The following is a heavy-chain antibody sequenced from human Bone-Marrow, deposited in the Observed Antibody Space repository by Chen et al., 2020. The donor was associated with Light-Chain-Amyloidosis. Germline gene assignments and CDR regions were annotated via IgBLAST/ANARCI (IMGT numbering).Heavy chain of an antibody. CDR2: ISYSGTA. V-gene: IGHV4-59*01. J-gene: IGHJ4*02. CDR3: ARDIRYDNSGYQND. D-gene: IGHD3-22*01. CDR1: GGSISTYY. Sequence: QVQLQESGPGLVKPSETLSLPCAISGGSISTYYWSWIRQPPGKGLEWIGYISYSGTADYNPSLKRRVSISIDTSTNQFSLTLTSVTAADTALYYCARDIRYDNSGYQNDWGQGILVTVSS.